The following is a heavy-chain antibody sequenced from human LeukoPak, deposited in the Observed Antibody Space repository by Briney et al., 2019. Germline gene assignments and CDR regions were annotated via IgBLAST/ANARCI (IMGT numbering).Heavy chain of an antibody. V-gene: IGHV3-74*03. Sequence: GGSLRLSCAASGFTFSSYWMHWVRQAPGKGLVWVSRISTDGTYTEYADSVKGRFTISRDNAKNTLYLQMNSLRAEDTAVYYCARDATWSGYYTDSWGQGTLVTVSS. CDR1: GFTFSSYW. CDR2: ISTDGTYT. J-gene: IGHJ5*01. CDR3: ARDATWSGYYTDS. D-gene: IGHD3-3*01.